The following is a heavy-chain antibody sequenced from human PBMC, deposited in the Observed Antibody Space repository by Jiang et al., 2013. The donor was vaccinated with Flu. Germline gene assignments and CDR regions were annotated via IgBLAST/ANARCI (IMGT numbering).Heavy chain of an antibody. V-gene: IGHV1-24*01. Sequence: SGAEVKKPGASVKVSCKVSGYTLTELSMHWVRQAPGKGLEWMGGFDPEDGETIYAQKFQGRVTMTEDTSTDTAYMELSSLRSEDTAVYYCATSTPKRDTRYYYYYYGMDVWGQGTTVTVSS. CDR3: ATSTPKRDTRYYYYYYGMDV. CDR1: GYTLTELS. CDR2: FDPEDGET. J-gene: IGHJ6*02.